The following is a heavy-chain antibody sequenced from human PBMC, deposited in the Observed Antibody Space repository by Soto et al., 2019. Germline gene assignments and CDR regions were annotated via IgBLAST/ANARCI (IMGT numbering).Heavy chain of an antibody. CDR2: MYPGGST. Sequence: SETLSLTCAVSGDSISSGGYSWSWVRQPPGKGLEWIGYMYPGGSTSDNPSLKSRVTISVDRSKNQFSLKLSSVTAADTAVYYCARGLILGYYHNSGFDYWGQGTLVTVSS. J-gene: IGHJ4*02. V-gene: IGHV4-30-2*01. D-gene: IGHD3-22*01. CDR1: GDSISSGGYS. CDR3: ARGLILGYYHNSGFDY.